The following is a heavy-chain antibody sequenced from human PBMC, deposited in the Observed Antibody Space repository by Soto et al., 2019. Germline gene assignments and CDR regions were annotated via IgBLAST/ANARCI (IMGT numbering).Heavy chain of an antibody. CDR1: GGASRNYA. Sequence: QVQLVQSGAEVKKPGSSVKVSCTASGGASRNYAVSWVRQAPGQGLEWMGAVMPTFGAGVYAQKFQGRLTIFADEYTNTAYLTVSSLTFEDAAIYCCAASRGFYEAMDAWGQGTTLTVSS. CDR2: VMPTFGAG. V-gene: IGHV1-69*01. D-gene: IGHD3-22*01. CDR3: AASRGFYEAMDA. J-gene: IGHJ6*02.